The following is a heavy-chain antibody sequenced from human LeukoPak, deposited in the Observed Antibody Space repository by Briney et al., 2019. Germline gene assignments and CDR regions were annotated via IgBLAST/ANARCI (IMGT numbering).Heavy chain of an antibody. V-gene: IGHV1-69*05. J-gene: IGHJ6*03. CDR1: GGTFSSYA. CDR2: IIPIFGTA. CDR3: ARGGVWSGYSSYYYYMDV. Sequence: GSSVKVSCKASGGTFSSYAISWVRQAPGQGLEWMGGIIPIFGTANYAQKFQGRVTITTDESTSTAYMELSSLRSEDTAVYYCARGGVWSGYSSYYYYMDVWGKGTTVTVSS. D-gene: IGHD3-3*01.